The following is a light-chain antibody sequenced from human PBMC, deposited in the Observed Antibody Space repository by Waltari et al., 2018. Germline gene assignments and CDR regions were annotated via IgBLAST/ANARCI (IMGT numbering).Light chain of an antibody. J-gene: IGKJ1*01. CDR1: QSISLW. Sequence: DMQMTWSPPTLPASFGDSVTLTCRASQSISLWLAWYQQKPGKAPKLLIYKSSSLEDGVPSRFSGSGFGTDFTLTISSLEPDDFATYYCQQYPTLRWAFGQGTKVDVK. V-gene: IGKV1-5*03. CDR2: KSS. CDR3: QQYPTLRWA.